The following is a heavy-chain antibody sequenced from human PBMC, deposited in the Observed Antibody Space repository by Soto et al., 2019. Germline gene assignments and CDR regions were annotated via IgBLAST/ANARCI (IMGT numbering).Heavy chain of an antibody. CDR3: VRGTNGKTTSTCYRYFDF. V-gene: IGHV4-30-4*01. Sequence: TLSLTCTVSGVSVSTDVDYWGWVRQPPGKGLEWIGYIYYDGSTYYNPSLTSPVDISMDSSQNQFSLKLDSVTGADTAIYYCVRGTNGKTTSTCYRYFDFWGRGTLVTAPQ. CDR1: GVSVSTDVDY. CDR2: IYYDGST. J-gene: IGHJ4*01. D-gene: IGHD1-26*01.